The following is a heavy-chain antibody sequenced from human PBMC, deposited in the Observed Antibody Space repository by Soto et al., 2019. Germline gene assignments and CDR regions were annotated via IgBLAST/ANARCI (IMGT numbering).Heavy chain of an antibody. V-gene: IGHV1-3*01. CDR3: ARGSGYYYWDDY. CDR2: INAGNGNT. J-gene: IGHJ4*02. Sequence: ASVKVSCKASGYTLTSYAMHWVRQATGQRLEWMGWINAGNGNTKYSQKFQGRVTITRDTSASTAYMELSSLRSEDTAVYYCARGSGYYYWDDYWGQGTLVTVSS. D-gene: IGHD3-22*01. CDR1: GYTLTSYA.